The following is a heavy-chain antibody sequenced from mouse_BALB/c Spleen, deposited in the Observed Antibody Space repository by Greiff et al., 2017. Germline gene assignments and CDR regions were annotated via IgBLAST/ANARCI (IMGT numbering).Heavy chain of an antibody. CDR1: GFSLTSYG. CDR2: IWAGGST. D-gene: IGHD2-2*01. V-gene: IGHV2-9*02. J-gene: IGHJ4*01. CDR3: ARATGYDEAMDY. Sequence: VMLVESGPGLVAPSQSLSITCTVSGFSLTSYGVHWVRQPPGKGLEWLGVIWAGGSTNYNSALMSRLSISKDNSKSQVFLKMNSLQTDDTAMYYCARATGYDEAMDYWGQGTSVTVSS.